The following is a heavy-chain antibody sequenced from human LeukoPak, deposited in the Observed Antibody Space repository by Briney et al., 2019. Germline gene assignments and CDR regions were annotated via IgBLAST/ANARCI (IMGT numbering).Heavy chain of an antibody. CDR3: ARETTIFGVVSRWYYYYYMDV. V-gene: IGHV3-7*01. D-gene: IGHD3-3*01. Sequence: GGSLRLSCAASGFTFSSYWMSWVRQAPGKGLEWVANIKQDGSEKYYVDSVKGRFTISRDNAKNSLYLQMNSLRAEDTAVYYCARETTIFGVVSRWYYYYYMDVWGKGTTVTVSS. CDR1: GFTFSSYW. CDR2: IKQDGSEK. J-gene: IGHJ6*03.